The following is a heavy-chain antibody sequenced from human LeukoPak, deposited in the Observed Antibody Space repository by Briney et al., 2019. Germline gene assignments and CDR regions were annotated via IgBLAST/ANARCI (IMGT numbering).Heavy chain of an antibody. CDR3: ARLKAVAGTDY. CDR1: GGSISSTIYY. Sequence: SQTLSLTYTVSGGSISSTIYYSGWIRQPPGKGLEWIGSIYHSGRTYSNPSLKSQVTISVYTSKNQFSLKLSSVTAADTAVYYCARLKAVAGTDYWGQGTLVTVSS. CDR2: IYHSGRT. J-gene: IGHJ4*02. D-gene: IGHD6-19*01. V-gene: IGHV4-39*01.